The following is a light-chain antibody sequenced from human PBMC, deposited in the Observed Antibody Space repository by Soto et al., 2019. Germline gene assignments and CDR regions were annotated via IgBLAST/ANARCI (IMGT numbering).Light chain of an antibody. CDR1: QSISNY. J-gene: IGKJ2*01. CDR3: QQSYNTPYT. Sequence: DIQMTQSPSSLSASVGDRVTITCRASQSISNYLNWYQQKPGKAPKLLIYAASSLQIGVPPRFSGSGSGTDFTLTISSLQPEDFATYSCQQSYNTPYTFGQGTKLEI. CDR2: AAS. V-gene: IGKV1-39*01.